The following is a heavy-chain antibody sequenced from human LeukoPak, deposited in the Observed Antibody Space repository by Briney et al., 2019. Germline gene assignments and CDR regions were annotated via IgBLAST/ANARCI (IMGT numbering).Heavy chain of an antibody. CDR3: ARCSVVAANWFDP. CDR2: IYYSGST. J-gene: IGHJ5*02. V-gene: IGHV4-59*08. Sequence: SETLSLTCTVSGGSISSYYWSWIRQPPGKGLEWIGYIYYSGSTNYNPSLKSRVTISVDTSKNQFSLKLSSVTAADTAVYYCARCSVVAANWFDPWGQGTLVTVSS. D-gene: IGHD2-15*01. CDR1: GGSISSYY.